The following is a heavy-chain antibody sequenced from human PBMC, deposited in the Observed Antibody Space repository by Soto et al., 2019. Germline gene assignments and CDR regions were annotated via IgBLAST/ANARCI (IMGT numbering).Heavy chain of an antibody. D-gene: IGHD3-16*01. CDR1: AASFSKYY. CDR2: IYFNGNT. J-gene: IGHJ4*02. CDR3: ASVTFGGVVLAH. V-gene: IGHV4-59*01. Sequence: LSLTCTVSAASFSKYYWSWIRQPPGKGLEWIGYIYFNGNTNYNPSLKRRVTISIDTSKKQISLNLTSVTDADTAVYYCASVTFGGVVLAHWGQGTLVTVS.